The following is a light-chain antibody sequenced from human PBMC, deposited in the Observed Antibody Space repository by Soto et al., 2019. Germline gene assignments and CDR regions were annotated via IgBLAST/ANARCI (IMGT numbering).Light chain of an antibody. V-gene: IGLV4-69*02. CDR3: QTWGTGLQV. Sequence: QPVLTQSPSASASLGASVKLTCTLSSGHSRYTIAWHQQQPEKGPRFVMRLSSDGGHTKGDGTPDRFSGSSSGAARYLTISSLQSEDEADYYCQTWGTGLQVFGGGTKVTVL. CDR2: LSSDGGH. J-gene: IGLJ3*02. CDR1: SGHSRYT.